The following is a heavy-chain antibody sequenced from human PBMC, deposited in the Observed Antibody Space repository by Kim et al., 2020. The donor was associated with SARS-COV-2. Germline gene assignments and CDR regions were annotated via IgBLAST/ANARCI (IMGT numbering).Heavy chain of an antibody. Sequence: TNYAQKLQGRVTMTTDTSTSTAYMELRSLRSDDTAVYYCARVGVFGAFDIWGQGTMVTVSS. CDR3: ARVGVFGAFDI. J-gene: IGHJ3*02. V-gene: IGHV1-18*01. D-gene: IGHD2-21*01. CDR2: T.